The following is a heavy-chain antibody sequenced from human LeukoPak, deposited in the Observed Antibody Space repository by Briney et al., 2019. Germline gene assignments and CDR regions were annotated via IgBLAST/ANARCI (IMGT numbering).Heavy chain of an antibody. CDR2: IIPIFGTA. J-gene: IGHJ4*02. Sequence: ASVKVSCTASGGTFSSYAISWVRQAPGQGLEWMGGIIPIFGTANYAQKFQGRVTITADESTSTAYMELSSLRSEDTAVYYCARAPPGDSSGYYYFDYWGQGTLVTVSS. CDR3: ARAPPGDSSGYYYFDY. CDR1: GGTFSSYA. V-gene: IGHV1-69*13. D-gene: IGHD3-22*01.